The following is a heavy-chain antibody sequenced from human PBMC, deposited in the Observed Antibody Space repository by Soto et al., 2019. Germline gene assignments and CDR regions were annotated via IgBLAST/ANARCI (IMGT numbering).Heavy chain of an antibody. Sequence: PSETLSLTCAVSGGSISSGDYSWNWIRQPPGKGLEWIGYIYYGGSTYYNPSLQSRVTMSVDRSRNQFSLKLNSVTAADTAVYYCAKGGTYDFWSGYYSGYYGMDVWGQGTTVTVSS. CDR1: GGSISSGDYS. CDR3: AKGGTYDFWSGYYSGYYGMDV. CDR2: IYYGGST. J-gene: IGHJ6*02. V-gene: IGHV4-30-2*01. D-gene: IGHD3-3*01.